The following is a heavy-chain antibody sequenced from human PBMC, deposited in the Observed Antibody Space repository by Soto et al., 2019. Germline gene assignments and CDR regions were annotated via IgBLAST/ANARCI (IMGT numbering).Heavy chain of an antibody. CDR1: GDSISNSPCY. CDR2: ICDSGST. CDR3: AWAVIPAANSPFY. D-gene: IGHD3-10*01. V-gene: IGHV4-39*01. Sequence: QVQLQESGPGLVKPSETLSLTCTVSGDSISNSPCYWGWIRQPPGKGLEWIGSICDSGSTYYNPSLKSRVTISVDTSKKQFSLKLSSVTAADTAVYYCAWAVIPAANSPFYWGQGTLVTVSS. J-gene: IGHJ4*02.